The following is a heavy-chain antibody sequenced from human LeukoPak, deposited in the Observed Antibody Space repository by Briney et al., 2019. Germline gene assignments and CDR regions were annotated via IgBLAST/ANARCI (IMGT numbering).Heavy chain of an antibody. Sequence: SETLSLTCTVSGGSISSSSYYWGWIRQPPGKGLEWIGSIYYSGSTYYNPSLKSRVTISVDTSKNQFSLKLSSVTAADTAVYYCARQGAHFWSGTTLDYWGQGTLVTVSS. V-gene: IGHV4-39*01. CDR2: IYYSGST. CDR1: GGSISSSSYY. D-gene: IGHD3-3*02. J-gene: IGHJ4*02. CDR3: ARQGAHFWSGTTLDY.